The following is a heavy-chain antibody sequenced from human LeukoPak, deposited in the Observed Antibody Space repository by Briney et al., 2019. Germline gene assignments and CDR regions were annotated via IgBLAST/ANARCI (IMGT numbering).Heavy chain of an antibody. J-gene: IGHJ2*01. CDR1: GFTFSTYS. D-gene: IGHD5-18*01. CDR2: ISGSGGST. Sequence: GGSLRLSCAASGFTFSTYSMNWVRQAPGKGLEWVSAISGSGGSTYYADSVKGRFTISRDNSKNTLYLQMNSLRAEDTAVYYCAKYSYGYIEHWYFDLWGRGTLVTVSS. CDR3: AKYSYGYIEHWYFDL. V-gene: IGHV3-23*01.